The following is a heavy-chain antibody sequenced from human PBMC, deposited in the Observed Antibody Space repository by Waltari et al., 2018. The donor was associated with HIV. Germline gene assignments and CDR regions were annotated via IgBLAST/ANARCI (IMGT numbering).Heavy chain of an antibody. CDR1: GFTLSGLT. CDR2: ISSSGTYI. J-gene: IGHJ4*02. CDR3: AKVDTHGYLPYN. V-gene: IGHV3-21*01. Sequence: EVQLVESGGGLVKPGGSLRASVAASGFTLSGLTLNWVRQDPGKGLEWVSSISSSGTYIYYVDSVQGRFTISRDNAKNSLYLQMNSLRVEDTAIYYCAKVDTHGYLPYNWGQGTLVTVSS. D-gene: IGHD5-12*01.